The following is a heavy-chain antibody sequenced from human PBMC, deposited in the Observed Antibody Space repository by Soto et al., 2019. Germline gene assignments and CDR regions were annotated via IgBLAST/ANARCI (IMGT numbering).Heavy chain of an antibody. CDR1: GFSSSDYW. CDR3: TRDPSWGAFDI. CDR2: INGDGSDR. V-gene: IGHV3-7*01. D-gene: IGHD7-27*01. J-gene: IGHJ3*02. Sequence: ELQLVQSGGGLAQPGGSLRLSCIASGFSSSDYWMAWIRQVPGKGLELVAAINGDGSDRGYLESVEGRFTISRDNANNSVFLHLNTLTAEDTAVYFSTRDPSWGAFDIWGQGTMVTVSS.